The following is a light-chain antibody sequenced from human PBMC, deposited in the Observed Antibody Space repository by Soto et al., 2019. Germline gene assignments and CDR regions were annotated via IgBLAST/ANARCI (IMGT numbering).Light chain of an antibody. V-gene: IGKV3-20*01. CDR3: QQYGSSPS. CDR1: QSVNGNY. CDR2: ATS. J-gene: IGKJ1*01. Sequence: EDVVTQSPGTLSLSPGDRATLSCRASQSVNGNYLAWYQQEPGQAPRLLIYATSSRATGIPDRFSGRGSGTDFTLTISRLEPEDFAVYYCQQYGSSPSFGQGTKVDIK.